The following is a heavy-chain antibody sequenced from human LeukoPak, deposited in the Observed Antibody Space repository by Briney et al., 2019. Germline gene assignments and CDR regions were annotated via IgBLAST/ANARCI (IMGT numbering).Heavy chain of an antibody. J-gene: IGHJ5*02. Sequence: GGSLRLSCAASGFTFDDYGMSWVRQAPGKGLECVSGINWNGGSTGYADSVKGRFTISRDNAKNSMYLQMNSLRAEDTALYHCARDLGHYGSGENWFDPWGQGTLVTVSS. CDR1: GFTFDDYG. V-gene: IGHV3-20*01. D-gene: IGHD3-10*01. CDR3: ARDLGHYGSGENWFDP. CDR2: INWNGGST.